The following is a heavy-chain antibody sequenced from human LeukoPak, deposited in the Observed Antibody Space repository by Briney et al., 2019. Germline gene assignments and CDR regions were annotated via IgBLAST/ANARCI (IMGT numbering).Heavy chain of an antibody. CDR1: GFTFSSSA. V-gene: IGHV3-23*01. D-gene: IGHD1-26*01. CDR2: ISASGGST. Sequence: PGGSLRLSCAASGFTFSSSAMSWVRQVPGKGLEWVSGISASGGSTNYADSVRGRFTISRDNSKNTLYVQMNSLRAEDTAVYFCARGQGGSFYFDYWGQGTLVTVSS. J-gene: IGHJ4*02. CDR3: ARGQGGSFYFDY.